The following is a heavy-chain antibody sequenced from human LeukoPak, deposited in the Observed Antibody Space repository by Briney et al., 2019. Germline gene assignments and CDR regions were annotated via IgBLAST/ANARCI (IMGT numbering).Heavy chain of an antibody. V-gene: IGHV1-24*01. Sequence: GASVKVSCKVSGYTLTELSMHWVRQAPGKGLEWMGGFDPEDGETIHAQKFQGRVTITADKSTITAYMELSSLRSEDTAVYYCARVGPYFDYWGQGTLVTVSS. CDR2: FDPEDGET. J-gene: IGHJ4*02. CDR1: GYTLTELS. CDR3: ARVGPYFDY.